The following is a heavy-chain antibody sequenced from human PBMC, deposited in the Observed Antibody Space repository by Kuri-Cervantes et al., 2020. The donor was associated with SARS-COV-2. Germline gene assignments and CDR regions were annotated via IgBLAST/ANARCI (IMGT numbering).Heavy chain of an antibody. D-gene: IGHD2-2*01. CDR2: ISGGST. CDR3: AREVVVPAAGFDP. Sequence: GGSLRLSCAASGFTVSSNEMSWVRQAPGKGLEWVSSISGGSTYYADSRKGRFTISRDNSKNTLYLQMNSLRAEDTAVYYCAREVVVPAAGFDPWGQGTLVTVSS. CDR1: GFTVSSNE. J-gene: IGHJ5*02. V-gene: IGHV3-38-3*01.